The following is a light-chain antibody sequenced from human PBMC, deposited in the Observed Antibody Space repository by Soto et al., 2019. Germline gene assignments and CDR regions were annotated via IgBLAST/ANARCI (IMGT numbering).Light chain of an antibody. Sequence: EIRLTQSPSSLSASVGDRVTIACRASHDINNFLAWFKQRPGKVPELLMYAASSLKSGVPSRFSGSGSGTDFTLTIDGLQPEDFATYFCQNYNSVPYTFGQGTKLEI. J-gene: IGKJ2*01. CDR1: HDINNF. V-gene: IGKV1-27*01. CDR3: QNYNSVPYT. CDR2: AAS.